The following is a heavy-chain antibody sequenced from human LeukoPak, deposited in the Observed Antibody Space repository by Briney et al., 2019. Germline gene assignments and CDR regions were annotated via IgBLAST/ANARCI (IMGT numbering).Heavy chain of an antibody. V-gene: IGHV3-21*01. D-gene: IGHD3-22*01. J-gene: IGHJ4*02. CDR3: ARQATYYDSSPPSY. CDR1: GFTFSSYW. CDR2: ISSSSSYI. Sequence: GGSLRLSCAASGFTFSSYWMSWVRQAPGKGLEWVSSISSSSSYIYYADSVKGRFTISRDNAKNSLYLQMNSLRAEDTAVYYCARQATYYDSSPPSYWGQGTLVTVSS.